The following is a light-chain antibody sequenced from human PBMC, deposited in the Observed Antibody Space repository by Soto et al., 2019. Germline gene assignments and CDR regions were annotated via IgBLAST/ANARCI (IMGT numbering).Light chain of an antibody. CDR2: KAS. J-gene: IGKJ2*01. CDR1: QSISSW. Sequence: DIQMTQSPSTLSASVGDRVTITCRASQSISSWLAWYQQKPGKAPKLLIYKASSLEIGVPSRFSGSGSGTEFTLTISSLQPDDFATYYCQQYNSYPWTFGQGTKLEIK. CDR3: QQYNSYPWT. V-gene: IGKV1-5*03.